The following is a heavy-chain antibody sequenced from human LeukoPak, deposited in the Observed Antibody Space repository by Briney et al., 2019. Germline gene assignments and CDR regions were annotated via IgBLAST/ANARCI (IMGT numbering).Heavy chain of an antibody. J-gene: IGHJ6*03. CDR3: ARTTEGGYSYGYFYYYMDV. Sequence: PSETLSLTCTVSGYSISSGYYWGWIRQPPGKGLEWIGSIYHSGSTYYNPSLKSRVTISVDTSKNQFSLKLSSVTAADTAVYYCARTTEGGYSYGYFYYYMDVWGKGTTVTISS. CDR1: GYSISSGYY. D-gene: IGHD5-18*01. V-gene: IGHV4-38-2*02. CDR2: IYHSGST.